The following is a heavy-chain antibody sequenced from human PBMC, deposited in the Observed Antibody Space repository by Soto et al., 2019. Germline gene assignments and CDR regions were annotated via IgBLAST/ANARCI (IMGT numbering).Heavy chain of an antibody. J-gene: IGHJ4*02. CDR2: ISAYNGNT. CDR1: GYTFSSYH. CDR3: ARDRPPVDY. V-gene: IGHV1-18*01. Sequence: QIQLVQSGAEVKKPGASVKVSCKASGYTFSSYHITWVRQAPGQGLEWMGWISAYNGNTNYAQNLQGRVTMTTDPSTSTAYMELRRLRSDDTAVYYCARDRPPVDYWGQGTLVTVSS.